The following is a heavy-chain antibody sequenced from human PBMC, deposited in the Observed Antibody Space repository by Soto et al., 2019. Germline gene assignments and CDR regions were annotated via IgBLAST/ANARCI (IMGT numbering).Heavy chain of an antibody. J-gene: IGHJ4*02. Sequence: QVQLVQSGAEVKKPGSSVKVSCKASGDTFSSYAINWVRQAPGQGLEWMGGIIPMFGTANYAQKVKGRFTITAGESTSTVYMELSSLRSEDTAVYYCARVGPAHYYDSSGYYSPLDYWGQGTLVTVSS. CDR3: ARVGPAHYYDSSGYYSPLDY. V-gene: IGHV1-69*01. CDR1: GDTFSSYA. D-gene: IGHD3-22*01. CDR2: IIPMFGTA.